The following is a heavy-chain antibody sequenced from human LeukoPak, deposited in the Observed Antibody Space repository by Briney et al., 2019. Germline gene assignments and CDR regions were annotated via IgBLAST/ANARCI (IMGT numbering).Heavy chain of an antibody. CDR1: GGSFSGYY. V-gene: IGHV4-34*01. Sequence: KPSETLSLTCAVYGGSFSGYYWSWIRQPPGKGLEWIGEINHSGSTNYNPSLKSRVTISVDTSKNQFSLKLSSVTAADTAVYYCARAAKTYYYDSSGYNDYWGQGTLVTVSS. D-gene: IGHD3-22*01. J-gene: IGHJ4*02. CDR3: ARAAKTYYYDSSGYNDY. CDR2: INHSGST.